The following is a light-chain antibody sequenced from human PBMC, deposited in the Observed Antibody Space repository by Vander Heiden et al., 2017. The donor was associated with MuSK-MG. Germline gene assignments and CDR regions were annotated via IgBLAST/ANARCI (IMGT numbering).Light chain of an antibody. CDR2: RNN. V-gene: IGLV1-44*01. CDR3: AAWDASLNGVV. Sequence: GQRVTISCSGGRSNIGSNTVNWYQQVPGAAPKLLIYRNNQRPSGGPDRFSGSKSGTSASLAISGLQSADEADYYCAAWDASLNGVVFGGGTKLTVL. CDR1: RSNIGSNT. J-gene: IGLJ3*02.